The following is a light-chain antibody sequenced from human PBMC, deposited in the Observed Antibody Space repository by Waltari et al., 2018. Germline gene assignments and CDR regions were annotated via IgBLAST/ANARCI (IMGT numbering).Light chain of an antibody. CDR1: SSDIGTYNY. V-gene: IGLV2-23*02. CDR3: SSHANTYNFAHVV. CDR2: EVT. J-gene: IGLJ2*01. Sequence: QSALTQPASVSGSPGQSITISCTRTSSDIGTYNYVSWYQQLPGKAPKTMIYEVTKRPSGVSYRFSGSKSGNTASLTISGLRAEDEADYYCSSHANTYNFAHVVFGGGTKLTVL.